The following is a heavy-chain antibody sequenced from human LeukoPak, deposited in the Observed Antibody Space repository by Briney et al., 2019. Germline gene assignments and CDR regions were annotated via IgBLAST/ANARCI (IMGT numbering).Heavy chain of an antibody. CDR2: IKQDGSEK. Sequence: GGSLRLSCAASGFTSSSYWMSWVRQAPGKGLEWVANIKQDGSEKYYVDSVKGRFTISRDNAKNSLYLQMNSLRAEDTAVYYCARIFDYGDLIDYWGQGTLVTVSS. D-gene: IGHD4-17*01. CDR1: GFTSSSYW. V-gene: IGHV3-7*01. J-gene: IGHJ4*02. CDR3: ARIFDYGDLIDY.